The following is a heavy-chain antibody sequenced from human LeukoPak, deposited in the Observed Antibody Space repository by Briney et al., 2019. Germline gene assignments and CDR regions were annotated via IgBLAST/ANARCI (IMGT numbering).Heavy chain of an antibody. CDR2: SSAYTGNT. J-gene: IGHJ5*02. Sequence: ATVKVSCTASGYSFVTYGISWMRQAPGQGLEWMGWSSAYTGNTNSAENLQGRVTMTTDTSTSTAYMELRSLRSDDTAVYYCARASSTGTTWFDPWGQGTLVTVSS. CDR3: ARASSTGTTWFDP. CDR1: GYSFVTYG. D-gene: IGHD1-1*01. V-gene: IGHV1-18*01.